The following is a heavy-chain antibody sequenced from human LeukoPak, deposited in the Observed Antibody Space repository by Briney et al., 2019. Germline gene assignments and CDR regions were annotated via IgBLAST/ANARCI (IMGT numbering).Heavy chain of an antibody. V-gene: IGHV1-46*01. CDR2: INPSGGTT. J-gene: IGHJ4*02. D-gene: IGHD3-22*01. Sequence: ASVKVSCKSSGYTFTTYYIHWVRQAPGQGLGWMGIINPSGGTTTYAQKFQGRVTMTRDTSTSTVYMELNSLRSEDTAVYYCARPYDISASYYDYWGQGTLVTVSS. CDR3: ARPYDISASYYDY. CDR1: GYTFTTYY.